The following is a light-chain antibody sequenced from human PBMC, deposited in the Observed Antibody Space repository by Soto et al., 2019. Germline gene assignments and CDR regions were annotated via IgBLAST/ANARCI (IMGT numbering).Light chain of an antibody. CDR1: QSMSTNY. CDR3: HQYESSPLT. Sequence: EIVLAQSPDTLSLSPGERATLSCRTSQSMSTNYLAWYQQKSGQPHRLLIYGAAVRATGIPDRFSGSGSGTDFTLTISRLEPEDFAVYYCHQYESSPLTFGGGAKVEIK. CDR2: GAA. J-gene: IGKJ4*01. V-gene: IGKV3-20*01.